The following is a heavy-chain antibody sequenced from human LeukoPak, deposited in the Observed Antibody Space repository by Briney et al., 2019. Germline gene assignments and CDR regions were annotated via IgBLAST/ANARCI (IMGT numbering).Heavy chain of an antibody. Sequence: GGSLRLSCAASGFTFSSYAMSWVRQAPGKGLEWVSAISGSGGSTYYADSVKGRFTISRDNSKNTLYLQMNSLRAEDTAVYYCAKSPPGTITMIVVVLDYWGQGTLVTVSS. V-gene: IGHV3-23*01. CDR2: ISGSGGST. D-gene: IGHD3-22*01. CDR3: AKSPPGTITMIVVVLDY. J-gene: IGHJ4*02. CDR1: GFTFSSYA.